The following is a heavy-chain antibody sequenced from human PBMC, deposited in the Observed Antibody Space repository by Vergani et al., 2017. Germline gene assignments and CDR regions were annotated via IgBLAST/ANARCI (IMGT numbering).Heavy chain of an antibody. V-gene: IGHV4-38-2*01. CDR3: ARRRWLRLLRLPNWFDP. Sequence: QVQLQESGPGLVKPSETLSLTCAVSGYSISSGYYWGWIRQPPGKGLEWIGSIYHSGSTYYNPSLKSRVTISVDTSKNQFSLKLSSVTAADTAVYYCARRRWLRLLRLPNWFDPWGQGTLVTVSS. CDR2: IYHSGST. CDR1: GYSISSGYY. D-gene: IGHD5-12*01. J-gene: IGHJ5*02.